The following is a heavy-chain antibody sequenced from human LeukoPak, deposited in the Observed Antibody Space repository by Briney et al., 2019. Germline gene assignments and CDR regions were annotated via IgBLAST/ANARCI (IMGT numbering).Heavy chain of an antibody. V-gene: IGHV3-30*18. CDR1: GFTFSSYG. J-gene: IGHJ6*02. CDR3: AKDVSALSHYYGMDV. Sequence: GRSLRLSCAASGFTFSSYGMHWVRQAPGKGLEWVAVISYDGSNKYYADSVKGRFTISRDNSENTLYLQMNSLRAEDTAVYYCAKDVSALSHYYGMDVWGQGTTVTVSS. CDR2: ISYDGSNK. D-gene: IGHD2/OR15-2a*01.